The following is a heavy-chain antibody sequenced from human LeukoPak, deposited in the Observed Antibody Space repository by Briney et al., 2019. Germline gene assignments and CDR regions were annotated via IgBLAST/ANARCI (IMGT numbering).Heavy chain of an antibody. CDR2: IKLDGSEK. CDR3: ARDQYDTWSRRGNFDS. V-gene: IGHV3-7*03. CDR1: GFTFGKYW. Sequence: GGSLRLSCVASGFTFGKYWMSWVRQAPGKGLEWVANIKLDGSEKNYVDSVKGRFAISRDNTKNSLYLQMNSLRAEDTAVFYCARDQYDTWSRRGNFDSWGQGTLVIVSS. D-gene: IGHD3/OR15-3a*01. J-gene: IGHJ4*02.